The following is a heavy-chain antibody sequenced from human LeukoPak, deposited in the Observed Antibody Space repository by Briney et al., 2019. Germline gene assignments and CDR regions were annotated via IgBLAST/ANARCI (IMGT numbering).Heavy chain of an antibody. Sequence: GGSLRLSCAASGFTFSSYAMSWVRQAPGKGLEWVSDISGSGGSTYYADSVKGRFTISRDNSKNTLYLQMNSLRAEDTAVYYCAVAVVGGHDYWGQGTLVTVSS. CDR2: ISGSGGST. CDR1: GFTFSSYA. V-gene: IGHV3-23*01. J-gene: IGHJ4*02. CDR3: AVAVVGGHDY. D-gene: IGHD6-19*01.